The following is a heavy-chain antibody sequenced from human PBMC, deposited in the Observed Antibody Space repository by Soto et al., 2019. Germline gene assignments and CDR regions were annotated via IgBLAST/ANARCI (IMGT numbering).Heavy chain of an antibody. CDR2: IDWDDDK. CDR1: GFSLRRSGMR. V-gene: IGHV2-70*04. Sequence: SGPTLVNPTPTLTLTCTFSGFSLRRSGMRVSWLRQPPGNALEGLARIDWDDDKVYSTYLKTRLTVSKDSSKHQVVLTLTNVDPVDTATYYCARTMILGRRPCFDFWGQGNLVTVSS. J-gene: IGHJ4*02. D-gene: IGHD3-22*01. CDR3: ARTMILGRRPCFDF.